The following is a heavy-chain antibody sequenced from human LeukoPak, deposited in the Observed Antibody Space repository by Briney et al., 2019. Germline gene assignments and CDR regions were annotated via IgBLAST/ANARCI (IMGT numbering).Heavy chain of an antibody. CDR1: GGTFSSYA. J-gene: IGHJ4*02. V-gene: IGHV1-69*13. D-gene: IGHD2-15*01. Sequence: SVKVSCKASGGTFSSYAISWVRQAPGQGLEWMGGIIPIFGTANYAQKFQGRVTITADESTSTAYMELNSLRAEDTAVYYCAKEPQLLLSAYWGQGTLVTASS. CDR2: IIPIFGTA. CDR3: AKEPQLLLSAY.